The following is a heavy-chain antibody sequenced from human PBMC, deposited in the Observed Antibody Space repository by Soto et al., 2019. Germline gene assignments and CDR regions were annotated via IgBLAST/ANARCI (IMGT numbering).Heavy chain of an antibody. CDR2: IKQDGSEK. V-gene: IGHV3-7*03. D-gene: IGHD3-10*01. CDR1: GFTFSSYW. CDR3: ARDSPMYYDAFDI. Sequence: EVQLVESGGGLVQPGGSLRLSCAASGFTFSSYWMSWVRQAPGKGLEWVANIKQDGSEKYYVDSVKGRFTISRDNAKNSLYLQMSSLRAEDTAVYYCARDSPMYYDAFDIWGQGTMVTVSS. J-gene: IGHJ3*02.